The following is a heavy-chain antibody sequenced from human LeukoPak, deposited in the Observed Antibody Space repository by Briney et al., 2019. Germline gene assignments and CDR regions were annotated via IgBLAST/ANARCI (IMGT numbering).Heavy chain of an antibody. Sequence: PSETLSLTCAVYGGSFSGYYWSWIRQPPGKGLEWIGEINHSGSTNYNPSLKSRVTISVDTSKNQFSLKLSSVTAADTAVYYCARGRYVYVWGSYRYTGPPPLDYWGQGTLVTVSS. J-gene: IGHJ4*02. CDR2: INHSGST. CDR1: GGSFSGYY. CDR3: ARGRYVYVWGSYRYTGPPPLDY. V-gene: IGHV4-34*01. D-gene: IGHD3-16*02.